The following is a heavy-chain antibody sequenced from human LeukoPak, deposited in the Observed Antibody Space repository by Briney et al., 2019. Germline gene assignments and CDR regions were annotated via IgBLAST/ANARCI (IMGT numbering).Heavy chain of an antibody. Sequence: SETLSLTCAVYGGSFSGYYWSWIRQPPGKGLEWIGEINHSGSTNYNPSLKSRVTISVDTSKNQFSLKLSSVTAADTAVYYCARHGVADYVWGSYRPYYYYMDVWGKGTTVTISS. V-gene: IGHV4-34*01. J-gene: IGHJ6*03. CDR3: ARHGVADYVWGSYRPYYYYMDV. CDR1: GGSFSGYY. D-gene: IGHD3-16*02. CDR2: INHSGST.